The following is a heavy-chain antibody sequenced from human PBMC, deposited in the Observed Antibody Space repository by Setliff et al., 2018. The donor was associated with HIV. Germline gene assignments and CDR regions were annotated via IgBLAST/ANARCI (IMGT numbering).Heavy chain of an antibody. V-gene: IGHV4-38-2*01. CDR1: GYSISSGYY. Sequence: SETLSLTCAVSGYSISSGYYWDWIRQPPGKGLEWIGETNHSGSTNYNASLKSRVTLSVDTSKKQFSLKLRSVTAADTAVYYCASLGYCSGVRCYQPSYYYYGLDVWGQGTTVTVSS. D-gene: IGHD2-15*01. J-gene: IGHJ6*02. CDR3: ASLGYCSGVRCYQPSYYYYGLDV. CDR2: TNHSGST.